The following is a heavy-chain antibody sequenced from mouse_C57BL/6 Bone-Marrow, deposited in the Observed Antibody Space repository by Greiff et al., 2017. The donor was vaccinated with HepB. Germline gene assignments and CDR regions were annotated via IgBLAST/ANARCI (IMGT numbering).Heavy chain of an antibody. CDR3: TTDSNYDYYAMDY. CDR2: IDPENGDT. CDR1: GFNIKDDY. Sequence: EVQLQQSGAELVRPGASVKLSCTASGFNIKDDYMHWVKQRPEQGLEWIGWIDPENGDTEYASKFQGKATITADTSSNTAYLQLSSLTSEDTAVYYCTTDSNYDYYAMDYWGQGTSVTVSS. D-gene: IGHD2-5*01. J-gene: IGHJ4*01. V-gene: IGHV14-4*01.